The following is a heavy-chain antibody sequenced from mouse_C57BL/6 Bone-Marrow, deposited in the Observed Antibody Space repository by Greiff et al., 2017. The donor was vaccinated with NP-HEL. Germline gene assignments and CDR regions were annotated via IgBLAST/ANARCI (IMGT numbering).Heavy chain of an antibody. J-gene: IGHJ2*01. CDR1: GFSLTSYG. V-gene: IGHV2-3*01. D-gene: IGHD1-1*01. Sequence: VQGVESGPGLVAPSQSALTCTVSGFSLTSYGVSWVRQPPGKGLEWLGVIWGDGSTNYHSALISRLSISKDNSKSQVFLKLNSLQTEDTATYYCARMTTIDYFDYWGQGTTLTVSS. CDR2: IWGDGST. CDR3: ARMTTIDYFDY.